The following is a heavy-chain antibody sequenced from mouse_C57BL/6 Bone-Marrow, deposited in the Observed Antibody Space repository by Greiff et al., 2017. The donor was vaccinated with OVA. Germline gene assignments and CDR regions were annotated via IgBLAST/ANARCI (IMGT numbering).Heavy chain of an antibody. Sequence: DVKLVESGGGLVQPGGSLSLSCAASGFTFTDYYMSWVRQPPGKALEWLGFIRNKANGYTTEYSASVKGRFTISRDNYQSIRYLQMNALRAEDSATDYCARGPRTVVDYFDYWGQGTTLTVSS. J-gene: IGHJ2*01. CDR2: IRNKANGYTT. V-gene: IGHV7-3*01. CDR1: GFTFTDYY. D-gene: IGHD1-1*01. CDR3: ARGPRTVVDYFDY.